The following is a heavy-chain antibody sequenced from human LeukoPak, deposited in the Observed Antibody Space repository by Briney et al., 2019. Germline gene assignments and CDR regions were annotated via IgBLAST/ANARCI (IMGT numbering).Heavy chain of an antibody. D-gene: IGHD3-3*01. V-gene: IGHV3-53*01. Sequence: GGSLRLSCAASGFTVSSNYMSWVRQAPGKGLEWVSVIYSGGSTYYADSVKGRFTISRDNSKNTLYLQMNSLRAEDTAVYYCARVVPPYYDFWSGYYDYWGQGTLVTVSS. CDR1: GFTVSSNY. J-gene: IGHJ4*02. CDR3: ARVVPPYYDFWSGYYDY. CDR2: IYSGGST.